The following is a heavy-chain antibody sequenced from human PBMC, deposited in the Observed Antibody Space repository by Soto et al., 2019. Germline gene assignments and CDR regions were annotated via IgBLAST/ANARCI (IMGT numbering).Heavy chain of an antibody. Sequence: QVQLVQSGAEVKRPGSSVKVSCKASGDTFNFYSINWVRQAPGLGLEWMGRVNPIVSMSNYAQKFQGRVTMTAAQATSTAYLELSSLPSAHTAIHCCASSYGPGYRACANWGQGALVTVSS. J-gene: IGHJ4*02. CDR3: ASSYGPGYRACAN. CDR2: VNPIVSMS. D-gene: IGHD3-16*01. CDR1: GDTFNFYS. V-gene: IGHV1-69*02.